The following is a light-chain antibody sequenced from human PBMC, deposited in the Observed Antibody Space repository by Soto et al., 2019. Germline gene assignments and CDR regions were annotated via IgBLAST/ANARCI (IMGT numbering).Light chain of an antibody. CDR2: WAS. J-gene: IGKJ3*01. CDR1: QSVLYNSNNKNY. CDR3: QQYRSSPFT. Sequence: DIVMTQSPDSLAVSLGERATINCKSSQSVLYNSNNKNYLAWYQQKPGQAPKMLIYWASTRESGVPDRFIGSVSGTNFSLTVSILQAEDVAVYYCQQYRSSPFTFGPGTKVDI. V-gene: IGKV4-1*01.